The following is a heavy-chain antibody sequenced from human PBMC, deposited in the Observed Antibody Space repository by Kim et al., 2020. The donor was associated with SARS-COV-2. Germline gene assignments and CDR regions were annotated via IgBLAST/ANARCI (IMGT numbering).Heavy chain of an antibody. V-gene: IGHV1-3*01. CDR3: ARDQGWWELLDWFDP. D-gene: IGHD1-26*01. Sequence: KFQGGVTITRDTAASTAYMELSSLRSEDTAVYYCARDQGWWELLDWFDPWGQGTLVTVSS. J-gene: IGHJ5*02.